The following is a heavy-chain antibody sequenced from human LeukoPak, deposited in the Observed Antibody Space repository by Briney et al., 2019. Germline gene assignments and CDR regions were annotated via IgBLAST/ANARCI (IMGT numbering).Heavy chain of an antibody. Sequence: SGGSLRLSCAASGFTVSSTYKSWVRQAPGKGLEWVSVIYSADSTYYADSVRGRFTISRDTSKSTLYLQMNSLRAEDTAVYYCARDPRAEVGPTGDYWGQGILVTVSS. D-gene: IGHD1-26*01. CDR1: GFTVSSTY. CDR2: IYSADST. CDR3: ARDPRAEVGPTGDY. J-gene: IGHJ4*02. V-gene: IGHV3-66*01.